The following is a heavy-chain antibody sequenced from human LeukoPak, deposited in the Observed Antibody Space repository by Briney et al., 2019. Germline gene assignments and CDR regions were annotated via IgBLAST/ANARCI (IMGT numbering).Heavy chain of an antibody. D-gene: IGHD5-18*01. V-gene: IGHV4-59*12. CDR2: IYYSGST. J-gene: IGHJ5*02. CDR3: ARGTDVQLWVA. CDR1: GGSISSYY. Sequence: SETLSLTCTVSGGSISSYYWSWIRQPPGKGLEWIGYIYYSGSTNYNPSLKSRVTISVDTSKNQFSLKLSSVTAADTAVYYCARGTDVQLWVAWGQGTLVTVSS.